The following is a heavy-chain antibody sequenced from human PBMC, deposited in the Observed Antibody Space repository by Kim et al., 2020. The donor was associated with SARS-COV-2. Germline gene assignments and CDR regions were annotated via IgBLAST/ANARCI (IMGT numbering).Heavy chain of an antibody. Sequence: GGSLRLSCIASGFTFSAHYMDWVRQAPGKGLEWVGRIRNNPNDFTTEYAASVKGRFTISRDDSKNSLYLQLNSLKTEDTAVYYCARGSVTGTEFQYWGQGTLVTVSS. CDR2: IRNNPNDFTT. V-gene: IGHV3-72*01. CDR3: ARGSVTGTEFQY. CDR1: GFTFSAHY. D-gene: IGHD1-7*01. J-gene: IGHJ4*02.